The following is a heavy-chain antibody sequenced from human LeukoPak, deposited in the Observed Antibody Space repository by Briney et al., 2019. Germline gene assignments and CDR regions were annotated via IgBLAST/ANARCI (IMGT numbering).Heavy chain of an antibody. CDR1: GYTFTSYG. D-gene: IGHD3-3*01. J-gene: IGHJ4*02. V-gene: IGHV1-18*01. CDR2: ISAYNGNT. CDR3: ARTYSPTYYDFWSGLGFVAPYY. Sequence: GASVKVSCKASGYTFTSYGISWVRQAPGQGLEWMGWISAYNGNTNYAQKLQGRVTMTTDTSTSTAYTELRSLRSDDTAVYYCARTYSPTYYDFWSGLGFVAPYYWGQGTLATVSS.